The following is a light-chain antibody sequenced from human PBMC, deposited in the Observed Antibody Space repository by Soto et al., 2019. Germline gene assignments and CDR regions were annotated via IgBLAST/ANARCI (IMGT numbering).Light chain of an antibody. J-gene: IGKJ3*01. CDR3: QHYENTPPSVT. CDR2: GAS. CDR1: QSVSNNY. Sequence: EIVLTQSPGTLSLSPGERATLSCRASQSVSNNYLAWYQQKPGQAPRLLIYGASSRATGIPDRFSGSGSGTDFTLTINRLEPEDFAVYYCQHYENTPPSVTFGPGTKVDIK. V-gene: IGKV3-20*01.